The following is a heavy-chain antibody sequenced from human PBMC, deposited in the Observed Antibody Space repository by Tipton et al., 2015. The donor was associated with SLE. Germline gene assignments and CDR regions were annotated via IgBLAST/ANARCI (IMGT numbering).Heavy chain of an antibody. D-gene: IGHD3-16*02. CDR1: GGSISTNSW. CDR2: IYHTGST. J-gene: IGHJ4*03. V-gene: IGHV4-4*02. CDR3: ARGDDSIWGSYRHPLL. Sequence: TLSLTCVISGGSISTNSWWSWVRQYPGTGLKWLGQIYHTGSTRHNPSLKSRVTVSVDRSKNQFSLTLYSVTAADTAVYYCARGDDSIWGSYRHPLLWGHVILVTVSS.